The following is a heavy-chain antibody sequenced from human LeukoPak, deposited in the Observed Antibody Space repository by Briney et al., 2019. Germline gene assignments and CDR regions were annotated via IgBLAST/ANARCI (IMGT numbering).Heavy chain of an antibody. CDR3: ARGGRRKIGHYDSSGYYAIPYFDY. D-gene: IGHD3-22*01. V-gene: IGHV4-61*02. CDR1: GGSISSGSYY. CDR2: IYTSGST. Sequence: PSETLSLTCTVSGGSISSGSYYWSWIRQPAGKGLEWIGRIYTSGSTNYNPSLKSRVTISVDTSKNQFSLKLSSVTAADTAVYYCARGGRRKIGHYDSSGYYAIPYFDYWGHGTLVTVSS. J-gene: IGHJ4*01.